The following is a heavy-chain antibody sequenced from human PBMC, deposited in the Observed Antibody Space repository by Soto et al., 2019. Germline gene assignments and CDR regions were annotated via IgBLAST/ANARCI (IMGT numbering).Heavy chain of an antibody. CDR3: ARRGGSGWGGFDV. Sequence: EVQVLESGGGLVQPGGSLRLSCAASGFTSTRYAMNWVRQAPGKGLEWVSTMSDSGASTWYADSVKGRFTISRDISRNTVNMLMNSLRVEDTAMYYCARRGGSGWGGFDVWGQGTMVTVSS. J-gene: IGHJ3*01. D-gene: IGHD6-19*01. CDR1: GFTSTRYA. V-gene: IGHV3-23*01. CDR2: MSDSGAST.